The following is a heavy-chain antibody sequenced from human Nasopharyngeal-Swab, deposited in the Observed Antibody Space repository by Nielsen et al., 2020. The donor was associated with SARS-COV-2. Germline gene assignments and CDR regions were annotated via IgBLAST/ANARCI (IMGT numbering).Heavy chain of an antibody. J-gene: IGHJ6*02. V-gene: IGHV1-24*01. D-gene: IGHD2-2*01. CDR1: GYTLTELS. CDR2: FDPEDGET. CDR3: ARVGYCSSTSCYPRGSYYYYGMDV. Sequence: ASVKVSCKVSGYTLTELSMHWVRQAPGKGLEWMGGFDPEDGETIYAQKFQGRVTMTEDTSTDTAYMELSSLRSEDTAVYYCARVGYCSSTSCYPRGSYYYYGMDVWGQGTTVTVSS.